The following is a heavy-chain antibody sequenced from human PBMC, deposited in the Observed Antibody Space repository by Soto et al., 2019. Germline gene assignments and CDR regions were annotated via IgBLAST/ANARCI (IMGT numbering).Heavy chain of an antibody. J-gene: IGHJ4*02. V-gene: IGHV4-31*03. Sequence: SETLSLTCTVSGGCISSGGYYWSWIRQHPGKGLEWIGYIYYSGSTYYNPSLKSRVTISVDTSKNQFSLKLSSVTAADTAVYYCARGSSTSVCFDYWGQGTLVTVSS. D-gene: IGHD2-2*01. CDR3: ARGSSTSVCFDY. CDR1: GGCISSGGYY. CDR2: IYYSGST.